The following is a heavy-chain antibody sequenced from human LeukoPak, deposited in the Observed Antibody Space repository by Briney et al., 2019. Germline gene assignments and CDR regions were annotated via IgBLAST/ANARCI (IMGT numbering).Heavy chain of an antibody. CDR1: GGSIYSSSYY. CDR3: ARDLSGNGFFDY. CDR2: MYYTGNS. D-gene: IGHD1-26*01. V-gene: IGHV4-39*07. J-gene: IGHJ4*02. Sequence: PSETLSLTCTVSGGSIYSSSYYWGWIRQTPGKGLEWIGSMYYTGNSFYNPSLKSRVTISVDTSKNEFSLNLNSVTAADTAVYYCARDLSGNGFFDYWGQGTLVTVSS.